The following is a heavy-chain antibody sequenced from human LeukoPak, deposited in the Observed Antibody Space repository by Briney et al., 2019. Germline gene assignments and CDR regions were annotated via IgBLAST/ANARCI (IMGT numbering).Heavy chain of an antibody. Sequence: PGGSLRLSCAASGFTFDDYGMHRVRQPPGKGLEWVSLISWDGGTTYYADSVKGRFTISRDNSKNSLYLQMNSLRAEDTALYYCAKKGEGYYIDYWGPGTLVTVSS. J-gene: IGHJ4*02. CDR2: ISWDGGTT. CDR1: GFTFDDYG. D-gene: IGHD1-26*01. CDR3: AKKGEGYYIDY. V-gene: IGHV3-43D*04.